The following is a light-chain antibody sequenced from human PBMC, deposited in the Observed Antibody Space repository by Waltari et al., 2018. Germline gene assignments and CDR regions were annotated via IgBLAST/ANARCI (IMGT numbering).Light chain of an antibody. V-gene: IGKV4-1*01. CDR3: QQYYSSPVT. CDR2: WAS. Sequence: DIVMTQSPDSLAVSLGERATINCKSSQNVYYRSNNGNYLAWYQQKLGQPPKFVLYWASVREFGVPDRFSGSGSGTDFTLTISSLQAEDVAIYYCQQYYSSPVTFGGGTKVEIK. CDR1: QNVYYRSNNGNY. J-gene: IGKJ4*01.